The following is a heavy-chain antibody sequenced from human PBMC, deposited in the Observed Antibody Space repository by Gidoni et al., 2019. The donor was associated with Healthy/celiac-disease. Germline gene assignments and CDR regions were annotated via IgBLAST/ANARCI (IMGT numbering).Heavy chain of an antibody. D-gene: IGHD3-10*01. CDR1: GFTFSSYS. CDR2: ISGSGGST. J-gene: IGHJ6*02. V-gene: IGHV3-23*01. CDR3: AKSITMVRGVITREYYYYYGMDV. Sequence: EVQLLESVGGLVQPGVSLRLSCAASGFTFSSYSMSWVRRAPGKGLEWVSAISGSGGSTYYADSVKGRFTISRDNSKNTLYLQMNSLRAEDTAVYYCAKSITMVRGVITREYYYYYGMDVWGQGTTVTVSS.